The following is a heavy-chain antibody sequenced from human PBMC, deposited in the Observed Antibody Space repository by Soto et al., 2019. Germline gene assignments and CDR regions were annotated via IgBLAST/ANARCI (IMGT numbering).Heavy chain of an antibody. CDR3: AXEGYSGFPRYYHYGMDV. Sequence: SGTLSLTCTVSGGSISSGGYYWSWIRQHPGKGLEWIGYIYYSGSTYYNPSLKSRVTISVDTSKNQFSLKLSSVTAADTAVYYCAXEGYSGFPRYYHYGMDVWGQGTTVTVSS. J-gene: IGHJ6*01. V-gene: IGHV4-31*03. CDR2: IYYSGST. D-gene: IGHD5-12*01. CDR1: GGSISSGGYY.